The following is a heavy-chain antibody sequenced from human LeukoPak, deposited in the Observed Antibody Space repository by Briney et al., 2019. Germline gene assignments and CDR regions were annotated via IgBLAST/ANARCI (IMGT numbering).Heavy chain of an antibody. CDR3: ATLGDGSGSSVVAHDAFDI. V-gene: IGHV1-2*04. CDR1: GYTFTGYY. D-gene: IGHD3-10*01. Sequence: VASVKVSCKASGYTFTGYYMHWVRQAPGQGLEWMGWINPNSGGTNYAQKFQGWVTMTRDTSISTAYMELSRLRSDDTAVYYCATLGDGSGSSVVAHDAFDIWGQGTMVTVSS. CDR2: INPNSGGT. J-gene: IGHJ3*02.